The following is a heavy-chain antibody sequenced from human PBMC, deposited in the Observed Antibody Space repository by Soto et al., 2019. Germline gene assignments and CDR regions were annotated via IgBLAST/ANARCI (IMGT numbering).Heavy chain of an antibody. CDR3: AREGSYDYGDETNYWYFDL. CDR2: IIPIFGTA. V-gene: IGHV1-69*06. Sequence: GASVKVSCKASGGTFSSYAISWVRQAPGQGLEWMGGIIPIFGTANYAQKFQGRVTITADKSTSTAYMELSSLRSEDTAVYYCAREGSYDYGDETNYWYFDLWGRGTLVTVSS. D-gene: IGHD4-17*01. J-gene: IGHJ2*01. CDR1: GGTFSSYA.